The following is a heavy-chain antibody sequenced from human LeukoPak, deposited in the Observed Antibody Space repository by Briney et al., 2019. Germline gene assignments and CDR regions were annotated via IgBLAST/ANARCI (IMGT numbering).Heavy chain of an antibody. CDR3: ASSYGSGRFSPFGY. CDR2: IYYSGST. Sequence: SETLSLTCTVSGVSISSGDYYWGWIRQPPGKGLEWIGCIYYSGSTYYNPSLKSRVTMSVDTSKNQFSLKLSSVTAADTAVYYCASSYGSGRFSPFGYWGQGTLVTVSS. J-gene: IGHJ4*02. CDR1: GVSISSGDYY. D-gene: IGHD3-10*01. V-gene: IGHV4-30-4*08.